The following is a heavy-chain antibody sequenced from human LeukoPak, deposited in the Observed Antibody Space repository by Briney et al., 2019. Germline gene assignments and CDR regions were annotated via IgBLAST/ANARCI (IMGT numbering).Heavy chain of an antibody. CDR3: ASGYSSGWYFDY. CDR2: ISWNSGGI. D-gene: IGHD6-19*01. CDR1: GSTFDDYA. V-gene: IGHV3-9*03. J-gene: IGHJ4*02. Sequence: GGSLRLSCAASGSTFDDYAMHWVRQAPGKGLEWVSGISWNSGGIGYADSVKGRFTISRDNAKNSLYLQMNSLRAEDMALYYCASGYSSGWYFDYWGQGTLVTVSS.